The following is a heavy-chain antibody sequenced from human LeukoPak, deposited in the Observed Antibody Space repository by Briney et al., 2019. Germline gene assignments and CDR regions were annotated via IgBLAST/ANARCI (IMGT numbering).Heavy chain of an antibody. CDR1: GFTFSSYW. D-gene: IGHD3-22*01. CDR2: ISGSGGST. J-gene: IGHJ4*02. CDR3: AKDSGYYDSSGYYYNFDY. V-gene: IGHV3-23*01. Sequence: PGGSLRLSCAASGFTFSSYWMSWVRQAPGKGLEWVSAISGSGGSTYYADSVKGRFTISRDNSKNTLYLQMNSLRAEDTAVYYCAKDSGYYDSSGYYYNFDYWGQGTLVTVSS.